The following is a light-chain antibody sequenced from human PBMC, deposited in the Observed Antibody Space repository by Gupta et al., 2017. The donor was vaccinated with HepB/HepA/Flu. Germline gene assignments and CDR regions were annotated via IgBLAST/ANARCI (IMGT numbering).Light chain of an antibody. CDR1: SSDVGSYDF. J-gene: IGLJ3*02. CDR3: SSVEATNTGV. CDR2: HVS. V-gene: IGLV2-14*01. Sequence: QSALTQPASVSGSPGPSITISCTGTSSDVGSYDFVSWYQQHPGKAPKLLIYHVSNRPSGVSNRFSGSKSGNTASLTISGLQSEDEADFYCSSVEATNTGVFGGGTKLTVL.